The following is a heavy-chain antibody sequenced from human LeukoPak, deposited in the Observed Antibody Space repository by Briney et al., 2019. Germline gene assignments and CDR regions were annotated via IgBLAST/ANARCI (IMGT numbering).Heavy chain of an antibody. Sequence: GGSLRLSCAASGFTVSSNYMSWVRQAPGKGLEWVSVIYSGGSTYYADSVKSRFTISRDNSKNTLNLQMNSLRAEDTAVYYCARGGSYYYYYYGMDVWGQGTMVTVSS. CDR3: ARGGSYYYYYYGMDV. CDR2: IYSGGST. D-gene: IGHD1-26*01. V-gene: IGHV3-66*01. J-gene: IGHJ6*02. CDR1: GFTVSSNY.